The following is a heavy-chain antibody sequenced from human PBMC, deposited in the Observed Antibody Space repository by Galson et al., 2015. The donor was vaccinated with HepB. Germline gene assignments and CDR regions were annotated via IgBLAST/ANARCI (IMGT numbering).Heavy chain of an antibody. CDR2: FDPEDGET. CDR1: GYTLTELS. Sequence: SVKVSCKVSGYTLTELSMHWVRQAPGKGLEWMGGFDPEDGETIYAQKFQGRVTMTEDTSTDTAYMELSSLRSEDTAVYYCATVAGYSGSLGDYYYGMDVWGQGTTATVSS. V-gene: IGHV1-24*01. CDR3: ATVAGYSGSLGDYYYGMDV. D-gene: IGHD1-26*01. J-gene: IGHJ6*02.